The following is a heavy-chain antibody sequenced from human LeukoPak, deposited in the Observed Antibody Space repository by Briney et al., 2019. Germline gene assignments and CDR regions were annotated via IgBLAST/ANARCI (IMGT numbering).Heavy chain of an antibody. CDR2: ISSSDRTI. Sequence: GGSLRLSCAASGFTFSSYEMNWVRQAPGKGLEWISYISSSDRTIYYADSVKGRFTISRDNAKNSLYLQMNSLRAEDTAVYYCAREGNGLLSKDFDYWGQGTLVTVSS. CDR3: AREGNGLLSKDFDY. D-gene: IGHD2/OR15-2a*01. J-gene: IGHJ4*02. V-gene: IGHV3-48*03. CDR1: GFTFSSYE.